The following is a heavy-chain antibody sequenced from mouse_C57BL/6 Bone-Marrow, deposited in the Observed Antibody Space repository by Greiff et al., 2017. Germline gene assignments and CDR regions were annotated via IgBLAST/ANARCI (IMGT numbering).Heavy chain of an antibody. D-gene: IGHD1-1*01. Sequence: DVQLQESGGGLVQPGGSLSLSCAASGFTFTDYYMSWVRQPPGKALEWWGFIRNKANGYTTEYSASVKGRFTISRDNSQSILYLQMNALRAEDSATYYCARYPTVVAYWYFDVWGTGTTVTVSS. V-gene: IGHV7-3*01. J-gene: IGHJ1*03. CDR1: GFTFTDYY. CDR2: IRNKANGYTT. CDR3: ARYPTVVAYWYFDV.